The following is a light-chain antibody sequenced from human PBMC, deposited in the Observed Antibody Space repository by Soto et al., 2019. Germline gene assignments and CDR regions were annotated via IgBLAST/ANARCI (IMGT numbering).Light chain of an antibody. CDR2: SNN. CDR3: AAWDDSLNGLV. J-gene: IGLJ1*01. V-gene: IGLV1-44*01. CDR1: SSNIGSNT. Sequence: QSVLTQPPSASGTPGQRVTISCSGSSSNIGSNTVNWYQQLPGTAPKLLIYSNNQRPSGVPDRFSGCKSGTSASLAISGLQSEDEADYYCAAWDDSLNGLVFGTGTKLTVL.